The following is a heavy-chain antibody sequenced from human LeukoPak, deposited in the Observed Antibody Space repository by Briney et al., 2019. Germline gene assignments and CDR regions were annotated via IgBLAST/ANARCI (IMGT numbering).Heavy chain of an antibody. V-gene: IGHV3-7*01. J-gene: IGHJ4*02. Sequence: PGGSLRLSCAASEFTFSSYWMSWVRQAPGRGLEWVANIKQDGSEKYYVDSVKGRFTISRDNAKNSLYLQMNSLRAEDTAVYYCALVDGYSNKNWGQGTLVTVSS. D-gene: IGHD5-12*01. CDR2: IKQDGSEK. CDR1: EFTFSSYW. CDR3: ALVDGYSNKN.